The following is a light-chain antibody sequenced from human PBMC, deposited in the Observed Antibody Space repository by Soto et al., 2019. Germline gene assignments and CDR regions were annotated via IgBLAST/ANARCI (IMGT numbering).Light chain of an antibody. J-gene: IGKJ4*01. V-gene: IGKV3-15*01. Sequence: EIVMTQSPATLSVSPGERATLSCRASQSVSSNLAWYQQKPGQAPRLLIYGASTRATGIPARFSGSGSGTEFTLTISSLQSEDFAVYYCQQDNNWPPLTFGGGPKVEIK. CDR1: QSVSSN. CDR3: QQDNNWPPLT. CDR2: GAS.